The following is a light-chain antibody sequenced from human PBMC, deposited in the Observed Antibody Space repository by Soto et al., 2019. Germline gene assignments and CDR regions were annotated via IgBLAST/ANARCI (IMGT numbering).Light chain of an antibody. CDR1: SSDVGSSNL. CDR2: DVT. CDR3: VSYVLSSTFV. V-gene: IGLV2-23*02. Sequence: QSALTQPASVSGSPGQSITISCTGTSSDVGSSNLVSWYQQHPGKAPKFMIYDVTHRPSGVSSCFSGSKSGNSPSLAISGAEAEDQDDYYCVSYVLSSTFVFGCGTKLTVL. J-gene: IGLJ2*01.